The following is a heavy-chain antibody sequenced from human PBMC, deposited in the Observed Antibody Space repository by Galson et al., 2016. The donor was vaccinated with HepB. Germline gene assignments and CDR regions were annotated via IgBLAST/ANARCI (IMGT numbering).Heavy chain of an antibody. J-gene: IGHJ4*02. CDR3: ARGLEYSSSPTGQFDY. CDR2: ITQDGTNK. CDR1: GFTFRTYS. D-gene: IGHD6-6*01. V-gene: IGHV3-30*04. Sequence: SLRLSCAPSGFTFRTYSMHWVRQPPGKGLEWVANITQDGTNKYYADSVKGRFTISRDNSKKMLYLQMTSLRAEDTAVYYCARGLEYSSSPTGQFDYWGQGTLVTVSS.